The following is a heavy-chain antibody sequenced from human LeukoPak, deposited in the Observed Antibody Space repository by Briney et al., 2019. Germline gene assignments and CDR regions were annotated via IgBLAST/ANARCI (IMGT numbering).Heavy chain of an antibody. CDR3: ARDTNNGLDV. D-gene: IGHD1-14*01. CDR2: ISSSGRLM. Sequence: GGSLRLSCAASGFTFSDYYINWIRQAPGKGLEWVSHISSSGRLMQYADSVKGRFTITRDNAQNFMSLQMNSLKPEDTAVYYCARDTNNGLDVWGRGTRSPSP. CDR1: GFTFSDYY. J-gene: IGHJ6*02. V-gene: IGHV3-11*01.